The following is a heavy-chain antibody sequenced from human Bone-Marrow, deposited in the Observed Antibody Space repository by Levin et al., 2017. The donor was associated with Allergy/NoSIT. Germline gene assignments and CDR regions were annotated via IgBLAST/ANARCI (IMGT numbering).Heavy chain of an antibody. CDR2: VFYSGTT. D-gene: IGHD6-19*01. V-gene: IGHV4-61*01. Sequence: KSSETLSLTCTVSGGSVYSNRYYWTWIRQSPGGKLEWLGFVFYSGTTRYNPSLKSRVTISVDTSKNQFSLKLSSVTAADTAIYYCARDPTALNTGWSTMYFDLWGRGTLVSVSS. CDR3: ARDPTALNTGWSTMYFDL. J-gene: IGHJ2*01. CDR1: GGSVYSNRYY.